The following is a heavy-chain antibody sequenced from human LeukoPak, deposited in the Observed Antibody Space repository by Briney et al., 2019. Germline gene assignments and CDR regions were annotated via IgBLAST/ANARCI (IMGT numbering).Heavy chain of an antibody. D-gene: IGHD3-22*01. CDR2: IYYSGST. V-gene: IGHV4-30-4*07. CDR1: GGSISSGGYS. J-gene: IGHJ5*02. CDR3: ARGDYDSSGYYYGS. Sequence: SETLSLTCAVSGGSISSGGYSWSWIRQPPGKGLGWIGCIYYSGSTYYNPSLKSRVTISVDTSKNQFSLKLSSVTAADTAVYYCARGDYDSSGYYYGSWGQGTLVTVSS.